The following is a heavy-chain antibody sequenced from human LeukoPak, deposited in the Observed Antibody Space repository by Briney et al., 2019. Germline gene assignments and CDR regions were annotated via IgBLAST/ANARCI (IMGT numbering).Heavy chain of an antibody. CDR2: IKQDGSGL. V-gene: IGHV3-7*03. J-gene: IGHJ4*02. D-gene: IGHD6-13*01. CDR3: ARDPGRAGFDY. Sequence: GGSLRLSCAASGFTFNNYWMSWVRQAPGKGLEWVANIKQDGSGLYYVESVKGRFTISRDNAKNSLYLRMTSLRAEDTAVYYCARDPGRAGFDYWGQGTLVTVSS. CDR1: GFTFNNYW.